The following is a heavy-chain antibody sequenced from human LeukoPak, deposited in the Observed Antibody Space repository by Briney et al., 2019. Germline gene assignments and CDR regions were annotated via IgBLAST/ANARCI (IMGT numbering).Heavy chain of an antibody. CDR1: GYTLTELS. D-gene: IGHD4-23*01. V-gene: IGHV1-18*01. CDR2: ISAYNGNT. CDR3: ARGFYGGNSGDAYYFDY. Sequence: GASVKVSCKVSGYTLTELSMHWVRQAPGQGLEWMGWISAYNGNTNYAQKLQGRVTMTTDTSTSTAYMELRSLRSDDTAVYYCARGFYGGNSGDAYYFDYWGQGTLVTVSS. J-gene: IGHJ4*02.